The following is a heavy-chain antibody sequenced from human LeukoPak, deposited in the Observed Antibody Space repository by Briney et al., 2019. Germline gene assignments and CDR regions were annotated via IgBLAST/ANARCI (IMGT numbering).Heavy chain of an antibody. CDR1: GGSISSYY. Sequence: SETLSLTCTVSGGSISSYYWSWIRQPPGKGLEWIGYIYYSGSTNYNPSLKSRVAMSVDTSKNQFSLKLSSVTAADTAVYYCARRSHLVRDKDSSGYYYLFDYWGQGTLVTVSS. J-gene: IGHJ4*02. D-gene: IGHD3-22*01. CDR2: IYYSGST. CDR3: ARRSHLVRDKDSSGYYYLFDY. V-gene: IGHV4-59*01.